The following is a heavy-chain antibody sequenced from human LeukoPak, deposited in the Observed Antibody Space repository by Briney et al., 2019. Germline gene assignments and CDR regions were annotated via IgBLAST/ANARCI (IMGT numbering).Heavy chain of an antibody. CDR2: IYHSGST. D-gene: IGHD6-19*01. CDR1: GYSISSGYY. CDR3: ASPYSSGWYGAFDI. J-gene: IGHJ3*02. Sequence: PSETLSLTCAVSGYSISSGYYWGWMRPPPGKGLEWIGNIYHSGSTYYNPSLKSRVTISVDTSKNQFSLKLSSVTAADTAVYYCASPYSSGWYGAFDIWGQGTMVTVSS. V-gene: IGHV4-38-2*01.